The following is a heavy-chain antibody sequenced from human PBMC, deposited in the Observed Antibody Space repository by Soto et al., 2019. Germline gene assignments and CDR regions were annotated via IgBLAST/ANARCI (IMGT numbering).Heavy chain of an antibody. Sequence: PGGSLRLSCASSGFTFSTYTMHWVRQAPGKGLEWVSGISWNSGSIGYADSVKGRFTISRDNAKNSLYLQMNSLRAEDTALYYCAKDIFDCSSTSCDKVPWFDPWGQGTLVTVSS. CDR3: AKDIFDCSSTSCDKVPWFDP. J-gene: IGHJ5*02. CDR1: GFTFSTYT. D-gene: IGHD2-2*02. CDR2: ISWNSGSI. V-gene: IGHV3-9*01.